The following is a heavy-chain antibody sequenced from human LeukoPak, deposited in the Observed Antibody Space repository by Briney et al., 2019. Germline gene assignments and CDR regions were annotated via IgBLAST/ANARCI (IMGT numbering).Heavy chain of an antibody. J-gene: IGHJ4*02. Sequence: PSETLSLICAVYGGSLSGYYWSWIRQPPRKGLECIGEINHSGSTNYNPSLKSRVTISVDTSKNQFSLKLSSVTAADTAVYYCARETNYDYVWGTYYFDYWGQGTLVNVSS. CDR1: GGSLSGYY. D-gene: IGHD3-16*01. V-gene: IGHV4-34*01. CDR2: INHSGST. CDR3: ARETNYDYVWGTYYFDY.